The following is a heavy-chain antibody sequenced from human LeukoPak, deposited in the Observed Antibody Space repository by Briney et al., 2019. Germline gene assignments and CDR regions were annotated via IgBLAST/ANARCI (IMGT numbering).Heavy chain of an antibody. J-gene: IGHJ4*02. D-gene: IGHD3-10*02. CDR2: IYHSGST. Sequence: SETLSLTCTVSGGSLSSYYWGWIRQPPGKGLEWIGSIYHSGSTYYNPSLKSRVTISVDTSKNQFSLKLSSVTAADTAVYYCARDLAAVFYYFDYWGQGTLVTVSS. CDR1: GGSLSSYY. CDR3: ARDLAAVFYYFDY. V-gene: IGHV4-38-2*02.